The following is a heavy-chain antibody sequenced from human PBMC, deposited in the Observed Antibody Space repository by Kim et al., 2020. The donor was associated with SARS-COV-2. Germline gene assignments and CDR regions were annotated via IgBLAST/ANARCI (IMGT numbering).Heavy chain of an antibody. CDR2: T. Sequence: TNDAQKLQGRVTMTTDTSTSTAYMELRSLRSDDTAVYYCARDDDFWGFDYWGQGTLVTVSS. V-gene: IGHV1-18*01. D-gene: IGHD3-3*01. J-gene: IGHJ4*02. CDR3: ARDDDFWGFDY.